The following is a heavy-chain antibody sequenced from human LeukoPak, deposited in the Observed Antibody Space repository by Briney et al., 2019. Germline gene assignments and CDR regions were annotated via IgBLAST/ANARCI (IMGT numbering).Heavy chain of an antibody. Sequence: PGGSLRLSCAASGFTFSSYGMHWVRQAPGKGLEWVAFIRYDGSNKYYADSVKGRFTISRDNSKNTLYLQMNSLRAEDTAVYYCANFETTLVGTVDYWGQGTLVTVSS. CDR3: ANFETTLVGTVDY. CDR2: IRYDGSNK. V-gene: IGHV3-30*02. J-gene: IGHJ4*02. CDR1: GFTFSSYG. D-gene: IGHD3-9*01.